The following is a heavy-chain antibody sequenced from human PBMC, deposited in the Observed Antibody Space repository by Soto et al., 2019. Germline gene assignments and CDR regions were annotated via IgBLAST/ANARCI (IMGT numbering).Heavy chain of an antibody. D-gene: IGHD3-10*01. CDR3: TKDINMGGVDV. CDR1: RFKPHSHA. CDR2: IFWDGNRM. V-gene: IGHV3-9*02. J-gene: IGHJ6*01. Sequence: LRLSSVSSRFKPHSHAMHWVRQAPGKGLEWVSGIFWDGNRMDYADSVKGRFFISRDNAKNSLYLQMNSLREDDTALYYCTKDINMGGVDVWGQGTTVTVSS.